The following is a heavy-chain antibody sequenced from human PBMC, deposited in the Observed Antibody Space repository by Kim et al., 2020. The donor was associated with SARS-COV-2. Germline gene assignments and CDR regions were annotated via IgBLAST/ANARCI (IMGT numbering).Heavy chain of an antibody. J-gene: IGHJ4*02. CDR1: GFTFSSYE. D-gene: IGHD6-13*01. Sequence: GGSLRLSCATSGFTFSSYEMNWVRQAPGKGLEWVSCISSSGNNLYYADSVKGRFTISRDNAKKSLYLQMNSLRAEDTAVYYCARDYSSSWLFDYWGQGTL. CDR3: ARDYSSSWLFDY. V-gene: IGHV3-48*03. CDR2: ISSSGNNL.